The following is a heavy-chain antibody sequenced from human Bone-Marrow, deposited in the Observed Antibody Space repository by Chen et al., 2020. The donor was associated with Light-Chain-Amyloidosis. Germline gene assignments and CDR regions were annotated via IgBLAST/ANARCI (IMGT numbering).Heavy chain of an antibody. Sequence: QVQLVESGGGVVQPGRSLRLSCAASGFTFSSYAMHWVRQAPGKGLEWVAVISYDGSNKYDADSVKGRFTISRDNSKNTLYLQMNSLRAEDTAVYYCARAPGYDFPFDYWGQGTLVTVSS. CDR1: GFTFSSYA. V-gene: IGHV3-30-3*01. D-gene: IGHD5-12*01. CDR2: ISYDGSNK. CDR3: ARAPGYDFPFDY. J-gene: IGHJ4*02.